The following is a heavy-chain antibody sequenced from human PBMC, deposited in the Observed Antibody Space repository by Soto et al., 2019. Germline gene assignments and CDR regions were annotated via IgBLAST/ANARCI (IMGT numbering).Heavy chain of an antibody. Sequence: SETLSLTCTVSGGSISSSSYYWGWIRQPPGKGLEWIGSIYYSGSTYYNPSLKSRVTISVDTSKNQFSLKLSSVTAADTAVYYCARHKRGYYNWNYGRPDWFDPWGQGTLVTVSS. V-gene: IGHV4-39*01. D-gene: IGHD1-7*01. CDR3: ARHKRGYYNWNYGRPDWFDP. J-gene: IGHJ5*02. CDR2: IYYSGST. CDR1: GGSISSSSYY.